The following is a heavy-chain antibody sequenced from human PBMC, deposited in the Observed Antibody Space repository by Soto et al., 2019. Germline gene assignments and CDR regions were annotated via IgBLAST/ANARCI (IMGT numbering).Heavy chain of an antibody. Sequence: SVKVSCKASGGTFSSYAISWVRQAPGQGLEWMGGIIPIFGTANYAQKFQGRVTITADESTSTAYMELSSLRSEDTAVYYCARDKTDTSGYVDDAFDIWGQGTMVTVSS. CDR1: GGTFSSYA. CDR2: IIPIFGTA. V-gene: IGHV1-69*13. CDR3: ARDKTDTSGYVDDAFDI. J-gene: IGHJ3*02. D-gene: IGHD3-22*01.